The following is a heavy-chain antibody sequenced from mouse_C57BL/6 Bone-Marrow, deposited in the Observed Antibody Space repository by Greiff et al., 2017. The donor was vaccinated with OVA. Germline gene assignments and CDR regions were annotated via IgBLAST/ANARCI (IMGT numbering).Heavy chain of an antibody. V-gene: IGHV1-64*01. D-gene: IGHD2-5*01. J-gene: IGHJ3*01. CDR2: IHPNSGST. Sequence: QVQLQQPGAELVKPGASVKLSCKASGYTFSSYWLHWVKQRPGQGLEWIGMIHPNSGSTNYNEKFKSKATLTVDKSSSTAYMQLSSLTSEDSAVYCCAAYYSNYVPVAYWGQGTLVTVSA. CDR1: GYTFSSYW. CDR3: AAYYSNYVPVAY.